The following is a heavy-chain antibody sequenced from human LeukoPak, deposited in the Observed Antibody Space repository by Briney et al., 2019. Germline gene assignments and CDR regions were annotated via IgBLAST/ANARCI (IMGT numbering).Heavy chain of an antibody. J-gene: IGHJ3*02. CDR1: GGSISSGDYY. V-gene: IGHV4-61*08. CDR2: IYYSGST. CDR3: ARPGVGSGRYGAFDI. D-gene: IGHD5-18*01. Sequence: IPSETLSLTCTVSGGSISSGDYYWSWTRQPPGKGLEWIGYIYYSGSTNYNPSLESRVTMSVDTSKIQFSLKLRSVTAADTAVYYCARPGVGSGRYGAFDIWGQGTMVTVSS.